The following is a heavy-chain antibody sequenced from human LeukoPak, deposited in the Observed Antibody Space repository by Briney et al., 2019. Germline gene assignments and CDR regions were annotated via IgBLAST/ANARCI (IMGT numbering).Heavy chain of an antibody. CDR3: TRVVVHGHSDY. D-gene: IGHD2-2*01. CDR1: GGSINSYY. J-gene: IGHJ4*02. V-gene: IGHV4-59*01. Sequence: PSETLSLTCTVSGGSINSYYWSWIRQPPGKGLDWIGYIYYTGSTRYNPSLKSRVTISVDTSKNQFSLQLSSVTAADTAVYYCTRVVVHGHSDYWGQGTLSPSPQ. CDR2: IYYTGST.